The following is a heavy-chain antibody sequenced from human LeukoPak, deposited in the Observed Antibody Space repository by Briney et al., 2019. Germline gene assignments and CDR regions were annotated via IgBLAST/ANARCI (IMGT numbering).Heavy chain of an antibody. CDR1: GGTFSSYA. CDR2: IIPILGIT. D-gene: IGHD2-2*01. J-gene: IGHJ5*02. V-gene: IGHV1-69*04. Sequence: SVKVSCKASGGTFSSYAISWVRQAPGQGLEWMGRIIPILGITNYAQKFQGRVTITADKSTSTAYMELSSLRSEDTAVYYCARAHSRRYCSSTSCYAGGGWFDPWGQGTLVTVSS. CDR3: ARAHSRRYCSSTSCYAGGGWFDP.